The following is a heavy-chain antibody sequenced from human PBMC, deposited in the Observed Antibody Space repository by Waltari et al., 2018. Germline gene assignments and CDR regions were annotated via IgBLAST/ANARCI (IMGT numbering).Heavy chain of an antibody. D-gene: IGHD3-3*01. Sequence: KGLEWVAVISYDGSNEYYADSVKDRFTISRDNSKNTLYLQMNSLRAEDTAVYYCAKGFLEWVLFGHNAMDVWGQGTTVTVSS. CDR3: AKGFLEWVLFGHNAMDV. V-gene: IGHV3-30*18. CDR2: ISYDGSNE. J-gene: IGHJ6*02.